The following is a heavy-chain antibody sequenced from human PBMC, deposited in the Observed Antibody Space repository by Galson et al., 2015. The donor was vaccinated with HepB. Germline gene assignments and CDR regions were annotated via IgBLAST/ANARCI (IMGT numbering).Heavy chain of an antibody. CDR2: ISYTGST. Sequence: SCKASGGTFSSYAISWIRQPPGKGLEWIAYISYTGSTNYNPSLKSRVTISIDTSKNQFSLKLNSVTAADTAVYYCARRRGAYFDYWGQGTLVTVSS. D-gene: IGHD3-10*01. CDR1: GGTFSSYA. V-gene: IGHV4-59*08. J-gene: IGHJ4*02. CDR3: ARRRGAYFDY.